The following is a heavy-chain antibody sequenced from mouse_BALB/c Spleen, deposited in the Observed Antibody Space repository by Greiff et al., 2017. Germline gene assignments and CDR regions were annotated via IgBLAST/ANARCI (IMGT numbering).Heavy chain of an antibody. CDR3: ARDMGGKAWFAD. J-gene: IGHJ3*01. CDR2: IRNKANGYTT. V-gene: IGHV7-3*02. CDR1: GFTFTDYY. Sequence: EVKLVESGGGLVQPGGSLRLSCATSGFTFTDYYMSWVRQPPGKALEWLGFIRNKANGYTTEYSASVKGRFTISRDNSQSILYLQMNTLRAEDSATYYCARDMGGKAWFADWGQGALVTVAA.